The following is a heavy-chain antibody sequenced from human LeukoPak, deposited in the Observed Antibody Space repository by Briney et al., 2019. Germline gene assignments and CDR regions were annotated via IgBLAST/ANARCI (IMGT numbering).Heavy chain of an antibody. Sequence: VASVKVSCKASGGTFISYAISWVRQAPGQGLEWMGWISAYNGNTNYAQKLQGRVTMTTDTSTSTAYMELRSLRSDDTAVYYCARGPSIAVAGTSDYWGQGTLVTVSS. CDR3: ARGPSIAVAGTSDY. CDR2: ISAYNGNT. CDR1: GGTFISYA. V-gene: IGHV1-18*01. D-gene: IGHD6-19*01. J-gene: IGHJ4*02.